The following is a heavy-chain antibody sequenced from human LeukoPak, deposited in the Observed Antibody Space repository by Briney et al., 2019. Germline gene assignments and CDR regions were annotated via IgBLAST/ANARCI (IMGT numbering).Heavy chain of an antibody. CDR2: IYYSGST. Sequence: SETLSLTCTVSGGSISSSSYSWGWIRQPPGKGLEWIGSIYYSGSTYYNPSLKSRVTISVDTSKNQFSLKLSSVTAADTAVYYCARLPLVGATPVDYWGQGTLVTVSS. J-gene: IGHJ4*02. V-gene: IGHV4-39*01. CDR1: GGSISSSSYS. D-gene: IGHD1-26*01. CDR3: ARLPLVGATPVDY.